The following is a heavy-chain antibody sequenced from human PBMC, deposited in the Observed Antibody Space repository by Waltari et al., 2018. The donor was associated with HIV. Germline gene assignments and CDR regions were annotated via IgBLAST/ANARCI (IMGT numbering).Heavy chain of an antibody. V-gene: IGHV4-59*01. Sequence: QVQLQESGPGLVKPSETLSLTCTVSGGSISSYYWSWIRQPPGKGLEWIGYIYYSGSTNYNPSLKSRVTISVDTSKNQFSLKLSSVTAADTAVYYCARWGDTAMVYYYFDYWGQGTLVTVSS. CDR3: ARWGDTAMVYYYFDY. CDR1: GGSISSYY. J-gene: IGHJ4*02. CDR2: IYYSGST. D-gene: IGHD5-18*01.